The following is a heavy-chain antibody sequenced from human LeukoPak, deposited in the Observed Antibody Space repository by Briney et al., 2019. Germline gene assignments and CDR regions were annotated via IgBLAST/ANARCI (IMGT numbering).Heavy chain of an antibody. V-gene: IGHV4-31*03. CDR2: IYYSGST. Sequence: PSETLSLTCTVSGGSISSGGSYWSWIRQHPGKGLEWLGYIYYSGSTYYNPSLKSRVTISVDTSKNQFSLKLSSVTAADTAVYYCARERARGYSSDWFDPWGQGTLVTVSS. J-gene: IGHJ5*02. CDR1: GGSISSGGSY. D-gene: IGHD5-18*01. CDR3: ARERARGYSSDWFDP.